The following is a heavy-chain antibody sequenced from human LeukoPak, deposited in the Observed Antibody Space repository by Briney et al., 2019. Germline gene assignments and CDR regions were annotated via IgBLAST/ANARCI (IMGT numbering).Heavy chain of an antibody. V-gene: IGHV4-59*01. CDR2: IYYTGST. CDR1: GGSISTYY. J-gene: IGHJ5*02. D-gene: IGHD3-3*01. Sequence: TSETLSLTCTVSGGSISTYYWSWIRQPPGKGLEWIGYIYYTGSTNYNPSLKSRVTISVDTSKNQFSLKLRSVTAADTAVYYCARGAYDFWSGYYSGGWFDPWGQGTLVTVSS. CDR3: ARGAYDFWSGYYSGGWFDP.